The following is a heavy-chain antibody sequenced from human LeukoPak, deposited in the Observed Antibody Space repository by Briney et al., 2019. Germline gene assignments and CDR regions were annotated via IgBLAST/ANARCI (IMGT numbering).Heavy chain of an antibody. CDR3: ARPSGYYCDSSGYYLDY. CDR1: GFTFSSYA. D-gene: IGHD3-22*01. Sequence: GGSLRLSCAASGFTFSSYAMSWVRQAPGKGLEWVAVISYDGSNKYYADSVKGRFTISRDNSKNTLYLQMNSLRAEDTAVYYCARPSGYYCDSSGYYLDYWGQGTLVTVSS. V-gene: IGHV3-30-3*01. J-gene: IGHJ4*02. CDR2: ISYDGSNK.